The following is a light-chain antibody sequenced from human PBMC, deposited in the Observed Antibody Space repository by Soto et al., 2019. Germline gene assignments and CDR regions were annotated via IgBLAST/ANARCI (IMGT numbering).Light chain of an antibody. CDR1: QSVSSY. V-gene: IGKV3-15*01. Sequence: EIVMTQSPATLSVSPGERATLSCRASQSVSSYLAWYQQKPGQAPMLLIYSASIRATGIPARFSGSGSGTEFTLTISSLQSEDFAIYYCQQYNNWPRTFGGGTKVEIK. J-gene: IGKJ4*01. CDR3: QQYNNWPRT. CDR2: SAS.